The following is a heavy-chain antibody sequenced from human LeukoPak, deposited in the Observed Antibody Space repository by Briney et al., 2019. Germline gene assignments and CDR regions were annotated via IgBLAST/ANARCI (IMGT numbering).Heavy chain of an antibody. CDR1: GFTFSSYS. Sequence: GGSLRLSCAASGFTFSSYSMNWVRQAPGKGLEWVSSISSSSSYIYYADSVKGRFTISRDNAKNSLYLQMNSLRAEDTAVYYCASSGLGYCSGGSCYGAFDIWGQGTMVTVSS. D-gene: IGHD2-15*01. V-gene: IGHV3-21*01. CDR3: ASSGLGYCSGGSCYGAFDI. J-gene: IGHJ3*02. CDR2: ISSSSSYI.